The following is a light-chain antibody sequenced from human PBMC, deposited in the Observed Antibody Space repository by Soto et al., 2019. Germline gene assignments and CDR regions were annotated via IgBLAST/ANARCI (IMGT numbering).Light chain of an antibody. CDR3: QQYNSMLS. CDR2: DAS. J-gene: IGKJ4*01. V-gene: IGKV1-33*01. CDR1: HDVSRN. Sequence: DIQMTQSPSSLSASEGDRVTITCQSSHDVSRNLNWFQQKPGEAPQLLIYDASNLVRGLPSRFSGSGSGTDFTLNISSLQPEDVATYYCQQYNSMLSFGGGTEVEIK.